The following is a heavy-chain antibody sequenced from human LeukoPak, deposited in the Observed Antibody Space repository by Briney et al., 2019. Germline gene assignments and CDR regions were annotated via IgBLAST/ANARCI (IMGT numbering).Heavy chain of an antibody. CDR1: GFTFSSYA. CDR3: ANYYVWGSYRSYYFDY. CDR2: ISGSGGST. V-gene: IGHV3-23*01. D-gene: IGHD3-16*02. J-gene: IGHJ4*02. Sequence: GGSLRLSCAASGFTFSSYAMSWVRQAPGKGLEWASAISGSGGSTYYADSVKGRFTISRDNSKNTLYLQMNSLRAEDTAVYYCANYYVWGSYRSYYFDYWGQGTLVTVSS.